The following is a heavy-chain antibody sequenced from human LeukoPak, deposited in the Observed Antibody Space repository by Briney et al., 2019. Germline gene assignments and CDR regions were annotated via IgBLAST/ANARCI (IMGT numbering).Heavy chain of an antibody. CDR1: GYTFTGYY. CDR3: ARVRATYGSGSVDD. V-gene: IGHV1-2*02. J-gene: IGHJ4*02. CDR2: INPNSGGT. D-gene: IGHD3-10*01. Sequence: GASVKVSCKASGYTFTGYYMHWVRQAPGQGLEWMGWINPNSGGTNYAQEFQGRVTMTRDTSISTAYMELSRLRSDDTAVYYCARVRATYGSGSVDDWGQGTLVTVSS.